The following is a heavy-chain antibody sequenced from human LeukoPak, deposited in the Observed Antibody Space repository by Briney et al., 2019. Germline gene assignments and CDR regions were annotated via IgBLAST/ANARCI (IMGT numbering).Heavy chain of an antibody. Sequence: SETLSVTCAVHGGSFSGYYWSWIRQPPGKGLEWIGEINHSGSTNYNPSLKSRVTISVDTSKNQFSLKLSSVTAADTAVYYCASGRPLGYWGQGTLVTVSS. D-gene: IGHD3-16*01. CDR3: ASGRPLGY. V-gene: IGHV4-34*01. CDR1: GGSFSGYY. J-gene: IGHJ4*02. CDR2: INHSGST.